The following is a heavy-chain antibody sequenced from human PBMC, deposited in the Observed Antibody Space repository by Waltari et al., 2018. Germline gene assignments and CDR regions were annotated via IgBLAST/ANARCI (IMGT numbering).Heavy chain of an antibody. V-gene: IGHV4-34*01. CDR1: GGSFSGYY. CDR2: INHSGST. Sequence: QVQLQQWGAGLLKPSETLSLTCAVYGGSFSGYYWSWIRQPPGKGLEWIGEINHSGSTNYNPSLKSRVTISVDTSKNQFSLKLSAGTAADTAVYYCARVVLGFYGMDVWGQGTTVTVSS. CDR3: ARVVLGFYGMDV. J-gene: IGHJ6*02.